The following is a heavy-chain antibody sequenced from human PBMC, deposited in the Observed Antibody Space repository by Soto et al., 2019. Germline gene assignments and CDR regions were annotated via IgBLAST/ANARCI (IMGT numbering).Heavy chain of an antibody. D-gene: IGHD1-1*01. V-gene: IGHV3-23*01. CDR2: ISGSGGST. CDR3: AKERGYNDGYDAMDV. CDR1: GFTFSSYA. Sequence: EVQLLEPGGGLVQPGGSLRLSCAASGFTFSSYAMSWVRQAPGKGLEWVSGISGSGGSTYYADSVKGRFTISRDNSKNTLYLQTNSLRAEDTAVYYCAKERGYNDGYDAMDVWVQGTTVTVSS. J-gene: IGHJ6*02.